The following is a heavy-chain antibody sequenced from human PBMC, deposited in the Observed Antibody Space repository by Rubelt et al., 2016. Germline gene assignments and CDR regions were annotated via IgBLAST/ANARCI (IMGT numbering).Heavy chain of an antibody. Sequence: QVQLQQWGAGLLKPSETLSLTCAVYSGSFSAYYWTWVRQPPGKGLEWIGGIYYRGTTHSNPSLKSLVTISVDKSNNQFSLKRTSVTAADTAVYYCARDDLAAGFRLVFDIWGQGTMVTVSS. D-gene: IGHD2-15*01. J-gene: IGHJ3*02. V-gene: IGHV4-34*01. CDR1: SGSFSAYY. CDR2: IYYRGTT. CDR3: ARDDLAAGFRLVFDI.